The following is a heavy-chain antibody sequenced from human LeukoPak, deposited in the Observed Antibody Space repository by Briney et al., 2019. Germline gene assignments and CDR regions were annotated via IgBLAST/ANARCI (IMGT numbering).Heavy chain of an antibody. J-gene: IGHJ4*02. CDR2: IYYSGST. Sequence: SETLSLTCTVSGGSISSYYWSWIRQPPGKGLEWIGYIYYSGSTNYNPSLKSRVTISVDTSKNQFSLKLSSVTAADTAVYYCARVYKTATFDYWGQGTLVTVSS. CDR3: ARVYKTATFDY. D-gene: IGHD2-21*02. V-gene: IGHV4-59*12. CDR1: GGSISSYY.